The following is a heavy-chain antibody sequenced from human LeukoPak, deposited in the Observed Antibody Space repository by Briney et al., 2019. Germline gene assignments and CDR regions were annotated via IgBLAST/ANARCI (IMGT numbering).Heavy chain of an antibody. CDR1: GFTFSRFS. Sequence: GGFLRLSCAASGFTFSRFSMHWVREAPGRGLVWVSRISSDGISTNYADSVKGRFTISRDNSKNTLYLQMNSLRAEDTAVYYCVQSGGMDVWGQGTTVTVSS. CDR3: VQSGGMDV. J-gene: IGHJ6*02. CDR2: ISSDGIST. V-gene: IGHV3-74*01.